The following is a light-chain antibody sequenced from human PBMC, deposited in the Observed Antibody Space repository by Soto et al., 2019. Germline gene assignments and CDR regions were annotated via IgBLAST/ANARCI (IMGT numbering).Light chain of an antibody. CDR1: QSVSSY. J-gene: IGKJ5*01. Sequence: EIVLTQSPVTLSLSPGERATLSCRASQSVSSYLAWYQQKPGQAPRLLIYDAFNRATGIPARFSGSGSGTDFTLTISSLETEDFAVYYCQQRSNWQITFGQGTRLEIK. V-gene: IGKV3-11*01. CDR3: QQRSNWQIT. CDR2: DAF.